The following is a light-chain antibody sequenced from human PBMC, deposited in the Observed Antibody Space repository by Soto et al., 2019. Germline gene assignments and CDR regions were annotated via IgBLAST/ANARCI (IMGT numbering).Light chain of an antibody. J-gene: IGKJ1*01. CDR2: GAS. CDR1: QSVSSTY. V-gene: IGKV3-20*01. Sequence: EIVLTQSPGTLSLSPGERATLSCRASQSVSSTYLIWYQQKPGQAPRLLIYGASSRATGVPDRFSGSGSGTEFTLTISSLQPDDFATYYCQHYNSYSEAFGQGAMVDVK. CDR3: QHYNSYSEA.